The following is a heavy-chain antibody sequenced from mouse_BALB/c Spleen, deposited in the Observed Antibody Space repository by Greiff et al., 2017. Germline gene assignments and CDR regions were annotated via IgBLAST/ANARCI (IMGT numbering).Heavy chain of an antibody. Sequence: EVKLMESGGGLVKPGGSLKLSCAASGFTFSSYAMSWVRQSPEKRLEWVAEISSGGSYTYYPDTVTGRFTISRDNAKNTLYLEMSSLRSEDTAMYYCARSSTMITFAYWGQGTLVTVSA. J-gene: IGHJ3*01. CDR3: ARSSTMITFAY. D-gene: IGHD2-4*01. CDR2: ISSGGSYT. V-gene: IGHV5-9-4*01. CDR1: GFTFSSYA.